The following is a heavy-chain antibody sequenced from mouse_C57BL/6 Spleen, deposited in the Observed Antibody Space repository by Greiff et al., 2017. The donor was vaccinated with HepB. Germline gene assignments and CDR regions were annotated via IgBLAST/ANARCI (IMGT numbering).Heavy chain of an antibody. D-gene: IGHD1-1*01. V-gene: IGHV1-72*01. CDR2: IDPNSGGT. Sequence: VQLQQPGAELVKPGASVKLSCKASGYTFTSYWMHWVKQRPGRGLEWIGRIDPNSGGTKYNEKFKSKATLTVDKPSSTAYMQLSSLTSEDSAVYYCARSPITTVVASEAMDYWGQGTSVTVSS. CDR1: GYTFTSYW. CDR3: ARSPITTVVASEAMDY. J-gene: IGHJ4*01.